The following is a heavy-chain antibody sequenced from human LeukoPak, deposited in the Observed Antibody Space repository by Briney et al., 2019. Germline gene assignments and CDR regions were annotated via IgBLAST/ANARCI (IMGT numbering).Heavy chain of an antibody. D-gene: IGHD3-10*01. CDR3: AREKYGSGREIDY. CDR1: GYTLTELS. Sequence: ASVKVSCKVSGYTLTELSMHWVRQAPGKGLEWMGGFDPEDGETIYAQKFQGRVTITTDESTSTAYMELSSLRSEDTAVYYCAREKYGSGREIDYWGQGTLVAVSS. CDR2: FDPEDGET. J-gene: IGHJ4*02. V-gene: IGHV1-24*01.